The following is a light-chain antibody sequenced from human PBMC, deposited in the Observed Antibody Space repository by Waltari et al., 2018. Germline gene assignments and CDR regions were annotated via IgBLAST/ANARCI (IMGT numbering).Light chain of an antibody. CDR2: GAS. CDR3: LQYFDYPVS. J-gene: IGKJ4*01. CDR1: QGITNH. Sequence: DFHLTQSPSAMSASVGDRVTITCRASQGITNHLAWFQQKPGKAPQRLMYGASSLQSGVPSRFSGSGSGTEFTLTISSLQPEDFATYYCLQYFDYPVSFGGGTKVEIK. V-gene: IGKV1-17*03.